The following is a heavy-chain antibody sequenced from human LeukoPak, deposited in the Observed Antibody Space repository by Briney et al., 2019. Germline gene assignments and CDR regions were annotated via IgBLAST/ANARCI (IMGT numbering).Heavy chain of an antibody. Sequence: PSETLSLTCTVSGGSISSSSYHWGWIRQPPGKGLEWIGSIYYSGSTYYNPSLKSRVTISVNTSKNQFSLKLSSVTAADTAVYYCARTRSYPTYYFDYWGQGTLVTVSS. CDR3: ARTRSYPTYYFDY. V-gene: IGHV4-39*07. CDR2: IYYSGST. D-gene: IGHD1-26*01. J-gene: IGHJ4*02. CDR1: GGSISSSSYH.